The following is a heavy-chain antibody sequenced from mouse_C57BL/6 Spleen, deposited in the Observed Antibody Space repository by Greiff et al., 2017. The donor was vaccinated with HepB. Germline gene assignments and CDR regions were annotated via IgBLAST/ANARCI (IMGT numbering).Heavy chain of an antibody. CDR3: AHMVTSYYFDY. CDR2: IYPGSGNT. CDR1: GYSFTSYY. J-gene: IGHJ2*01. Sequence: QVQLQQSGPELVKPGASVKISCKASGYSFTSYYIHWVKQRPGQGLEWIGWIYPGSGNTKYNEKFKGKATLTADTSSSTAYMQLSSLTSEDSAVYYCAHMVTSYYFDYWGQGTTLTVSS. V-gene: IGHV1-66*01. D-gene: IGHD2-2*01.